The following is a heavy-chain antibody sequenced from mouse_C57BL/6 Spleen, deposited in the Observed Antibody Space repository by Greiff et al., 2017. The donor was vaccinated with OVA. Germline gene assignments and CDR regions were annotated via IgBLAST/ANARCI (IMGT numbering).Heavy chain of an antibody. CDR2: IDPATGGT. Sequence: QVQLQQSGAELVRPGASVTLSCTASGYTFTDYEMHWVKQTPVHGLEWIGVIDPATGGTTYNQKCKGKAILTADKSSSTAYMELRSLTSEDSAVYYCSRGGAFAYWGQGTLVTVSA. V-gene: IGHV1-15*01. CDR3: SRGGAFAY. D-gene: IGHD1-1*02. J-gene: IGHJ3*01. CDR1: GYTFTDYE.